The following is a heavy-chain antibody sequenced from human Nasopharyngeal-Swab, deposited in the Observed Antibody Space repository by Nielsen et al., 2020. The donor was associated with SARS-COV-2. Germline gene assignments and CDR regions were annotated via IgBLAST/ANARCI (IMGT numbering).Heavy chain of an antibody. CDR2: IINDETTT. CDR3: ATGGRSAFEI. Sequence: GGSLRLSCAASGFTFSRYWMHWVRQVPGKGLVWVSRIINDETTTRYADSVKGRFTISRDNAKNTLYLQMNSLRAEDTAVYLCATGGRSAFEIWGQGTMVTVSS. CDR1: GFTFSRYW. J-gene: IGHJ3*02. D-gene: IGHD3-16*01. V-gene: IGHV3-74*01.